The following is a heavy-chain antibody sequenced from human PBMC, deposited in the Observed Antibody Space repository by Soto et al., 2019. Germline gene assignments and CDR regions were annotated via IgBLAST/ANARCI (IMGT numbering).Heavy chain of an antibody. CDR3: AREHGFSYGLNYFDP. Sequence: TSETLSLTCTVSGGSINDYYWRWIRQPPGKGLEWIGYIYDSGSTNYNPSLKSRVTMSVDTSKNQFSLNLSSVTAADTAVYYCAREHGFSYGLNYFDPWGQGTLVTVS. D-gene: IGHD5-18*01. V-gene: IGHV4-59*01. J-gene: IGHJ5*02. CDR1: GGSINDYY. CDR2: IYDSGST.